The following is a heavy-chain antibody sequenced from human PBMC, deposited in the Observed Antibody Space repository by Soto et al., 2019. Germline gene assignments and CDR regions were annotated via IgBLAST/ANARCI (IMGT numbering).Heavy chain of an antibody. J-gene: IGHJ4*02. Sequence: PGGSLRLSCAASSFTFSKAWMNWVRQAPGKGLEWVGRIKSKTDGETTDYVAPVKGRFNISRDDSKNTLYLQMNSLKIEDTAVYYCTSYSASAVRYWGQGTLVTVSS. D-gene: IGHD3-10*01. V-gene: IGHV3-15*07. CDR3: TSYSASAVRY. CDR2: IKSKTDGETT. CDR1: SFTFSKAW.